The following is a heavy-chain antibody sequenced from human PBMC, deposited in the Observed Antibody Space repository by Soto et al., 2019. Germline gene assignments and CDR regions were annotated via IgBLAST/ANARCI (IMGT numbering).Heavy chain of an antibody. V-gene: IGHV3-9*01. CDR2: ISWNSGSI. CDR1: GFTFDDYA. CDR3: AKDRSSSSFWYYYYGMDV. Sequence: GGSLRLSCVASGFTFDDYAMHWVRQAPGKGLEWVSGISWNSGSIGYADSVKGRFTISRDNAKNSLYLQMNSLRAEDTALYYCAKDRSSSSFWYYYYGMDVWGQGTTVTVSS. J-gene: IGHJ6*02. D-gene: IGHD6-6*01.